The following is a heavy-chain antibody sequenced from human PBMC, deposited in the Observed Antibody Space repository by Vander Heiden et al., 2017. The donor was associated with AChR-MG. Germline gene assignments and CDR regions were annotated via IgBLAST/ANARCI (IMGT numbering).Heavy chain of an antibody. J-gene: IGHJ6*03. V-gene: IGHV4-30-2*01. CDR3: ASFSSSAGNYYYYMDV. Sequence: QLQLQESGSGLVKPSQTLSLTCAVSGGSISSGGYSWSWIRQPPGKGLEWIGYIYHSGSTYYNPSLKSRVTISVDRSKNQFSLKLSSVTAADTAVYYCASFSSSAGNYYYYMDVWGKGTTVTVSS. CDR1: GGSISSGGYS. CDR2: IYHSGST. D-gene: IGHD6-6*01.